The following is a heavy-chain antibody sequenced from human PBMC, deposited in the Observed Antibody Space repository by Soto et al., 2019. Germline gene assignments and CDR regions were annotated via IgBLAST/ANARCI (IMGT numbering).Heavy chain of an antibody. V-gene: IGHV3-30-3*01. J-gene: IGHJ5*02. Sequence: PGGSLRLSCAASGFTFSSYAMHWVRQAPGKRLEWVAVISYDGSNKYYADSVKGRFTISRDNSKNTLYLQMNSLRAEDTAVYYCASEYSSSSLDPWGQGTLVTVSS. D-gene: IGHD6-6*01. CDR3: ASEYSSSSLDP. CDR1: GFTFSSYA. CDR2: ISYDGSNK.